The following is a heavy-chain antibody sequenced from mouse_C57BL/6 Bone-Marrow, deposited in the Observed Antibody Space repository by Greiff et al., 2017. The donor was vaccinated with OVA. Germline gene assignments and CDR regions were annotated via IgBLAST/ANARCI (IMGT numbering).Heavy chain of an antibody. D-gene: IGHD1-1*01. Sequence: VMLVESGAELVRPGTSVKVSCKASGYAFSNYLIEWVKQRPGQGLEWIGVINPGSGGTNYNEKFKGKATLTADKSSSTAYMQLSSLTSEDSAVYFCASKGSSSPYWYFDVWGTGTTVTVSS. CDR1: GYAFSNYL. J-gene: IGHJ1*03. CDR3: ASKGSSSPYWYFDV. CDR2: INPGSGGT. V-gene: IGHV1-54*01.